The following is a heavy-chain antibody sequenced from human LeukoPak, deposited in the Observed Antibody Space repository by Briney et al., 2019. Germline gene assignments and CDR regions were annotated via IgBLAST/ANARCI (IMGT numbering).Heavy chain of an antibody. D-gene: IGHD3-3*01. Sequence: GGSLRLSCAASGFTFSSYWMSWVRQAPGKGLEWVANIKQDGSEKYYVDPVKGRFTISRDNAKNSLYLQMNSLRAEDTAVYYCARGYDFWSGYYYFDYWGQGTLVTVSS. V-gene: IGHV3-7*01. CDR2: IKQDGSEK. CDR1: GFTFSSYW. J-gene: IGHJ4*02. CDR3: ARGYDFWSGYYYFDY.